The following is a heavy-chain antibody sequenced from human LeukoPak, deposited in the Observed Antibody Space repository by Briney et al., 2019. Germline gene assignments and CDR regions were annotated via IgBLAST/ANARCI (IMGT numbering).Heavy chain of an antibody. Sequence: SQTLSLTCAISGDSVSSNSAAWNWIRQSPSRGLEWLGRTYYRSKWYNDYAVSVKSRITINPDTSKDQFSLQLNSVTPEDTGVYYCARGDCSAGSCYVGYWGQGTLVTVSS. J-gene: IGHJ4*02. V-gene: IGHV6-1*01. CDR2: TYYRSKWYN. CDR1: GDSVSSNSAA. CDR3: ARGDCSAGSCYVGY. D-gene: IGHD2-15*01.